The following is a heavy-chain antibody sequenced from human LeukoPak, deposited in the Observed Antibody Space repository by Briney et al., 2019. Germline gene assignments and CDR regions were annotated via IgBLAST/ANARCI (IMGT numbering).Heavy chain of an antibody. V-gene: IGHV4-34*01. CDR1: GGSFSGYY. J-gene: IGHJ4*02. CDR2: INHSGST. CDR3: ARSLSSRFSGPRRPYYFDS. Sequence: SETLSLTCAVYGGSFSGYYWSWIRQPPGKGLEWIGEINHSGSTNYNPSLKSRFTISVDTSKNQFSLKLSSVTAEDTAVYYCARSLSSRFSGPRRPYYFDSWGQGTLVTVSS. D-gene: IGHD3-16*02.